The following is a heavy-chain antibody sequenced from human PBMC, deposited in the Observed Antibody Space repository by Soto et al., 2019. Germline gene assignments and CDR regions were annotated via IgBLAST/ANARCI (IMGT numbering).Heavy chain of an antibody. J-gene: IGHJ5*02. D-gene: IGHD6-19*01. V-gene: IGHV1-18*01. Sequence: GASVKVSCKASGYTFTSYGISWVRQAPGQGLEWMGWISAYNGNTNYAQKLQGRVTMTTDTSTSTAYMELRSLRSDDTAVYYCARVRSSGYSSGWFDPWGQGTLVTVSS. CDR3: ARVRSSGYSSGWFDP. CDR1: GYTFTSYG. CDR2: ISAYNGNT.